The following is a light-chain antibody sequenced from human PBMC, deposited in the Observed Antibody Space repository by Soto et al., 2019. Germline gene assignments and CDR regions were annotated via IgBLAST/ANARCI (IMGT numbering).Light chain of an antibody. V-gene: IGKV3-11*01. CDR1: QSVSSF. Sequence: EIVLTQSPATLSLSPGDRATLSCRASQSVSSFLAWYQQKPGQAPRLLIYDASNRAAGIPARFSGSGSGTDSPLTISSLEPEDFAVYYCQQRSNWPPLTFGGGTKVEIK. CDR2: DAS. CDR3: QQRSNWPPLT. J-gene: IGKJ4*01.